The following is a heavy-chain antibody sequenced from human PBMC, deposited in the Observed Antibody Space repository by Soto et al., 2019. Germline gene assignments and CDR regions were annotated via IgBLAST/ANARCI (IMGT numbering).Heavy chain of an antibody. D-gene: IGHD3-16*01. V-gene: IGHV3-21*01. CDR2: VSTGTTYQ. J-gene: IGHJ6*02. Sequence: GGSLRLSCAASGFSFSAYTMIWVRQAPGKGLQWVSSVSTGTTYQEYADSVKGRFTISRDDANHLVFLQMESLGPEDTAVYYCVRGGEDITSPYGMDVWGLGATVTVSS. CDR3: VRGGEDITSPYGMDV. CDR1: GFSFSAYT.